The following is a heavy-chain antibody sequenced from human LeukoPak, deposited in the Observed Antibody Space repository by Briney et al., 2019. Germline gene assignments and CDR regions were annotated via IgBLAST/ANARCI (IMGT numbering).Heavy chain of an antibody. CDR2: INRSGDTL. V-gene: IGHV3-11*01. J-gene: IGHJ6*02. CDR1: GFPFRDYY. CDR3: AREVVIFPDYYYYGMDV. Sequence: PGGSLRLSCAASGFPFRDYYMTWIRQAPGKGLEWISYINRSGDTLYYADSVEGRFTISRDNAKNSLFLQMNSLRADDTAVYYCAREVVIFPDYYYYGMDVWGQGTTVTVSS. D-gene: IGHD2/OR15-2a*01.